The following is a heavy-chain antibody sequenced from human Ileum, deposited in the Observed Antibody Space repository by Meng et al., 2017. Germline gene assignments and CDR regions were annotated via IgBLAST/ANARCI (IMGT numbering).Heavy chain of an antibody. CDR2: MNLGGSP. Sequence: QVRLQAWGPGRVEPSGTWSLTCAVSGRSISSSDWWSWVRRPPGKGLEWIAEMNLGGSPNYNPSLKSRVTMSVDKSNDHLSLQLTSVTAADTAVYYCAHIFDSWGQGTLVTVSS. J-gene: IGHJ4*02. V-gene: IGHV4-4*02. CDR1: GRSISSSDW. CDR3: AHIFDS.